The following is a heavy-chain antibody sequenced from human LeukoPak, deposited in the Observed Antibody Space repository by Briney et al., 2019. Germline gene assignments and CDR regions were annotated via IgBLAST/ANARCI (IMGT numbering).Heavy chain of an antibody. CDR3: ARVNDFWSGSHLAPFDY. J-gene: IGHJ4*02. V-gene: IGHV5-51*01. CDR1: GYSFTSYW. D-gene: IGHD3-3*01. CDR2: IYPGDSDT. Sequence: GESLKISCKGSGYSFTSYWIGWVRQMPGKGLEWMGIIYPGDSDTRYSPSFQGQVTISADKSISIAYLQWSSLKAPDTAMYYCARVNDFWSGSHLAPFDYWGQGTLVTVSS.